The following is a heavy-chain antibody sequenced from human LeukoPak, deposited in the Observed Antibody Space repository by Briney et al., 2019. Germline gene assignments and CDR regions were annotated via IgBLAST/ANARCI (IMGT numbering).Heavy chain of an antibody. D-gene: IGHD2-2*03. CDR2: ISSSSSYI. CDR1: GFTFNNAW. J-gene: IGHJ3*02. V-gene: IGHV3-21*01. Sequence: GGSLRLSCAASGFTFNNAWMSWVRQAPGKGLEWVSSISSSSSYIYYADSVKGRFTISRDNAKNSLYLQMNSLRAEDTAVYYCAREPGYCSSTSCPPRGAFDIWGQGTMVTVSS. CDR3: AREPGYCSSTSCPPRGAFDI.